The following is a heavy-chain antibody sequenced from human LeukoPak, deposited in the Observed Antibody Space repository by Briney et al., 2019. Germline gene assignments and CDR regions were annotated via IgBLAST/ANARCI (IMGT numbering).Heavy chain of an antibody. CDR3: AKAELGVDTFFDY. D-gene: IGHD3-3*01. CDR2: LSGSGAGT. V-gene: IGHV3-23*01. CDR1: GFTFSDYA. Sequence: GGSLRLSCAASGFTFSDYALGWVRQAPGRGLEWVATLSGSGAGTYYSDTVQGRFTISRDNSKRTLFLQMNSLRAEDTAFYYCAKAELGVDTFFDYWGQGTLVTVSS. J-gene: IGHJ4*02.